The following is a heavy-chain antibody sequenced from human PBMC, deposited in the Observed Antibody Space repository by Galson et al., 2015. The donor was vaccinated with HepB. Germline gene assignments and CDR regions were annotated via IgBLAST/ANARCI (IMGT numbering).Heavy chain of an antibody. J-gene: IGHJ4*02. D-gene: IGHD2-15*01. Sequence: SLRLSCAASGFTFSRYAMSWVRQAPGKGPEWVSAIRGSGDTTYYADSVKGRFTISRDNSKNTLYLQMNSLRAEDTAVYYCAKGSDIVVVVAAPRGFDYWGQGTLVTVSS. CDR2: IRGSGDTT. V-gene: IGHV3-23*01. CDR3: AKGSDIVVVVAAPRGFDY. CDR1: GFTFSRYA.